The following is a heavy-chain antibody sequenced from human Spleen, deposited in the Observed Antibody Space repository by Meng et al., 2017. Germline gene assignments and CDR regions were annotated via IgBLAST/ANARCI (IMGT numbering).Heavy chain of an antibody. D-gene: IGHD3-9*01. CDR3: AKGYHDVLTGYFYHYGMDV. V-gene: IGHV1-69*13. Sequence: SVKVSCKASGGTFRTYAISWVRQAPGQGPEWMGAIFPPFDTTNYAQKFQGRVTITADESTNTAYMELSSLRSEDTAVYYCAKGYHDVLTGYFYHYGMDVWGQGISVTVSS. CDR1: GGTFRTYA. CDR2: IFPPFDTT. J-gene: IGHJ6*02.